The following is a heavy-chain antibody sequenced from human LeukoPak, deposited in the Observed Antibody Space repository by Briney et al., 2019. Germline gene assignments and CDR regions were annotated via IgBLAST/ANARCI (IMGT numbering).Heavy chain of an antibody. V-gene: IGHV3-21*01. CDR2: ISSSSSYI. CDR1: GFTFSSYS. J-gene: IGHJ4*02. D-gene: IGHD3-9*01. CDR3: ATYWLPPQPSDY. Sequence: GGSLRLSCAASGFTFSSYSMNGVGQAPGKGVEWGSSISSSSSYIYYADSVKGRFTISRDNAKNSLYLQMNSLRAEDTAVYYCATYWLPPQPSDYWGQGTLVTVSS.